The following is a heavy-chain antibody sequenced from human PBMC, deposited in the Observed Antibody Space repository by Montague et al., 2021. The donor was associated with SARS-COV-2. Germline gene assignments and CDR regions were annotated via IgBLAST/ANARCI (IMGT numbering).Heavy chain of an antibody. CDR1: GDRVKRVR. CDR2: CSISRKNI. J-gene: IGHJ5*02. CDR3: ARVLPRLRKNFGVAHPGSDP. Sequence: SLRLSCAVSGDRVKRVRTNSGRHASEKQSELAPVCSISRKNIKYADSVKGRFNISRDNAKNSLYLQMKSLRAEDTAVCYCARVLPRLRKNFGVAHPGSDPWCEGTL. V-gene: IGHV3-48*04. D-gene: IGHD3-3*01.